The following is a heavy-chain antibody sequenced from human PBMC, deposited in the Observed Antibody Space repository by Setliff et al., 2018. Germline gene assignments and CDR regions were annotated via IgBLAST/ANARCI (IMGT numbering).Heavy chain of an antibody. J-gene: IGHJ4*02. CDR1: GYSISSGYN. Sequence: PSETLSLTCAVSGYSISSGYNWGWIRQPPGKGLEWIASIYYRGSTSYNSSLKSRVSISVDTSKNQFSLNLNSVTAADTAVYYCATLTGEQLVDYWGQGTLVTVSS. CDR3: ATLTGEQLVDY. V-gene: IGHV4-38-2*01. CDR2: IYYRGST. D-gene: IGHD7-27*01.